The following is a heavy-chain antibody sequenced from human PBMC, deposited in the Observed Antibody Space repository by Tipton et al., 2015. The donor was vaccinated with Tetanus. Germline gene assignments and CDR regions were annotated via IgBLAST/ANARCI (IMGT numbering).Heavy chain of an antibody. Sequence: GSLRLSCAASGFTFSSYSMNWVRQAPGKGLMWVSRMNSDGSSTIYADSVKGRFTISRDNAKNTPFLQMSSLRAEDTAVYYCARGRLGRDYGMDVWGQGTTVTVSS. CDR2: MNSDGSST. J-gene: IGHJ6*02. CDR3: ARGRLGRDYGMDV. D-gene: IGHD7-27*01. CDR1: GFTFSSYS. V-gene: IGHV3-74*01.